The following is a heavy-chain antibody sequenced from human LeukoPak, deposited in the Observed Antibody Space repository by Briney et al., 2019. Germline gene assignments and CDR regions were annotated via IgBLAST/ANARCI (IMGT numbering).Heavy chain of an antibody. CDR2: IKQDGREK. CDR3: ARDSSGWTYYFDY. V-gene: IGHV3-7*01. Sequence: GGSLRLSCAVSGFTFSSYWMSWVRRAPGKGLEWVANIKQDGREKYYVDSVKGRFTISRDNAKNSLYLQMNSLRAEDTAVYYCARDSSGWTYYFDYWGQGTLVTVSS. D-gene: IGHD6-19*01. J-gene: IGHJ4*02. CDR1: GFTFSSYW.